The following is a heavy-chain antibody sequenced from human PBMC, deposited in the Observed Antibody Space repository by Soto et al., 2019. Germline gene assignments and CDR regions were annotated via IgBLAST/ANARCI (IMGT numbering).Heavy chain of an antibody. J-gene: IGHJ6*02. D-gene: IGHD2-2*02. Sequence: QVQLVESGGGVVQPGRSLRLSCAASGFTFSSYAMHWVRQAPGKGLEWVAVISYDGSNKYYADSVKGRFTISRDNSKNTLYLQMNSLRAEDTAVYYCAIDHLIPGYYGMDVWGQGTTVTVSS. CDR1: GFTFSSYA. CDR3: AIDHLIPGYYGMDV. V-gene: IGHV3-30-3*01. CDR2: ISYDGSNK.